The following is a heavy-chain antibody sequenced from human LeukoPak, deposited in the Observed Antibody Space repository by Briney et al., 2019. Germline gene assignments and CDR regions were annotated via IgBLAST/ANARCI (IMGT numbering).Heavy chain of an antibody. CDR1: GFTFRNFW. CDR3: ARALGYYDSSGYYLEPYFDY. J-gene: IGHJ4*02. CDR2: IWYDGSKD. Sequence: GGSLRLSCAASGFTFRNFWMSWVRQAPGKGLEWVAFIWYDGSKDYYADSVKGRFTISRDNSKNTLYLQMNSLRAEDTAVYYCARALGYYDSSGYYLEPYFDYWGQGTLVTVSS. D-gene: IGHD3-22*01. V-gene: IGHV3-33*08.